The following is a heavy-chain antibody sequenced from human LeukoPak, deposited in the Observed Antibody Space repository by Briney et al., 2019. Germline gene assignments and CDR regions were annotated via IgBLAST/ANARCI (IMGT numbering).Heavy chain of an antibody. J-gene: IGHJ4*02. CDR3: AREGSSGWGPFDY. Sequence: SETLSLTCAVYGGSFSGYYWSWIRQPPGKGLEWIGEINHSGSTNYNPSLKSRVTISVDTSKNQFFLKLSSVTAADTAVYYCAREGSSGWGPFDYWGQGTLVTVSS. CDR1: GGSFSGYY. CDR2: INHSGST. D-gene: IGHD6-19*01. V-gene: IGHV4-34*01.